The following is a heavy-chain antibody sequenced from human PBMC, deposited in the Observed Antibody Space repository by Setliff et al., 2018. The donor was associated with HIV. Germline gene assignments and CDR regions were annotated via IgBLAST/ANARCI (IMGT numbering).Heavy chain of an antibody. CDR1: GGTFSSYA. CDR2: IIPIFGTA. V-gene: IGHV1-69*05. J-gene: IGHJ3*02. D-gene: IGHD1-26*01. Sequence: VASVKVSCKASGGTFSSYAISWVRQAPGQGLEWMGGIIPIFGTANYAQKFQGRVTITTDESTSTAYMELSSLRSEDTAVYYCAREGRSGSYGRRNAFDIWGQGTMVTVSS. CDR3: AREGRSGSYGRRNAFDI.